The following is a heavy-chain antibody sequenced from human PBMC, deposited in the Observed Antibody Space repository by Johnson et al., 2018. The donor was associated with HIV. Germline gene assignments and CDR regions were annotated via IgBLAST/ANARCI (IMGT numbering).Heavy chain of an antibody. CDR1: GITVNTNY. D-gene: IGHD5-18*01. CDR3: ARGVTGYSYGT. Sequence: VQLVESGGGLVQSGESLRLSCAASGITVNTNYMSWVRRAPGKGLEWVSVIYSGGDTYYADSVEGRFTISRDNSKNTLYLQMNSLRVEDTAVYYCARGVTGYSYGTWGQGTMVTVSS. CDR2: IYSGGDT. V-gene: IGHV3-66*01. J-gene: IGHJ3*01.